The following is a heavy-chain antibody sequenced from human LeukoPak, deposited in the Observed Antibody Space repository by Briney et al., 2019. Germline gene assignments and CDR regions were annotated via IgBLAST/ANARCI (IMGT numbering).Heavy chain of an antibody. CDR1: GYTFTSYD. V-gene: IGHV1-8*01. CDR3: ARGVYDFWSGFVRLSHYYFDY. CDR2: MNPYSGNT. D-gene: IGHD3-3*01. J-gene: IGHJ4*02. Sequence: ASVKVSCKASGYTFTSYDINWVRQATGQGLEWMGWMNPYSGNTGYAQKFQGRVTMTRNTSISTAYMELSSLRSEDTAVYYCARGVYDFWSGFVRLSHYYFDYWGQGTLVTVSS.